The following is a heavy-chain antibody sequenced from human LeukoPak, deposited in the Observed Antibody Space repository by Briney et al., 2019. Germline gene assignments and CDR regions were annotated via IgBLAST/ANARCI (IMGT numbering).Heavy chain of an antibody. V-gene: IGHV1-8*01. Sequence: AASVKVSCKASGYSFTTYDVNWVRQATGQGLEWMGWMNPNSGNTGYAQKFQGRVTMTRNTSISTAYMDLSSLRSEDTAVYYCARGQGDFSSGFSDFGLDVWGQGTTVTVSS. D-gene: IGHD3-3*01. CDR2: MNPNSGNT. CDR3: ARGQGDFSSGFSDFGLDV. CDR1: GYSFTTYD. J-gene: IGHJ6*02.